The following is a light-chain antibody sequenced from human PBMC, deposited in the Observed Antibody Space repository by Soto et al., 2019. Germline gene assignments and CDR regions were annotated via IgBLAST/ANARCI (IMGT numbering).Light chain of an antibody. CDR3: SSYAASNTLGV. J-gene: IGLJ3*02. Sequence: QSVLTQPPSASGSPEQSVTISCTGTSSDVGAYNYVSWYQQHPGKVPKLIIYEVSKRPSGVPDRFSGSKSGNTASLTGSGLQPEDEADYYCSSYAASNTLGVFGGGTKVTVL. CDR1: SSDVGAYNY. V-gene: IGLV2-8*01. CDR2: EVS.